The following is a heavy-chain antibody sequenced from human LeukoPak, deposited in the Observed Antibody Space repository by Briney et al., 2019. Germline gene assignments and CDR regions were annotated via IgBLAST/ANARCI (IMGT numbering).Heavy chain of an antibody. J-gene: IGHJ6*03. D-gene: IGHD1-26*01. Sequence: GGSLRLSCAASGFTFSSYAMSWVRQAPRKGLEWVSAISGSGGSTYYADSVKGRFTISRDNSKNTLYLQMNSLRAGDTAVSYFAKDGTDYYYYYYMDVWGKGTTVTVSS. V-gene: IGHV3-23*01. CDR2: ISGSGGST. CDR3: AKDGTDYYYYYYMDV. CDR1: GFTFSSYA.